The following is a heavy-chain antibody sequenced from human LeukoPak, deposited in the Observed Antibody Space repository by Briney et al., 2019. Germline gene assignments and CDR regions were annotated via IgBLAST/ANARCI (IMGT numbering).Heavy chain of an antibody. D-gene: IGHD6-13*01. Sequence: PGGSLRLSCAASGLTFSSYGMQWVRQAPGKGLAWVAVISDGGRNKNYADTVKGRFTISRDSSNNTLYLQMNSLRAEDTGVYFCAKDRETTASGTFDFRGEGNLVTVSS. V-gene: IGHV3-30*18. J-gene: IGHJ4*02. CDR2: ISDGGRNK. CDR1: GLTFSSYG. CDR3: AKDRETTASGTFDF.